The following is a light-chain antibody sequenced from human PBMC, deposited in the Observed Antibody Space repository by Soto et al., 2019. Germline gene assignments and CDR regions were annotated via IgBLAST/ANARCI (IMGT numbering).Light chain of an antibody. V-gene: IGKV1-5*01. CDR3: QQYNSYVYT. CDR2: DAS. Sequence: DIQMTQSPSTLSASVGDRVTITCRASQSISSWLAWYQQKPGKAPKLLIYDASSLESGVPSRFSSSGSGTEFTLTISSLQPDDFATYYCQQYNSYVYTFGQGTKLEIK. CDR1: QSISSW. J-gene: IGKJ2*01.